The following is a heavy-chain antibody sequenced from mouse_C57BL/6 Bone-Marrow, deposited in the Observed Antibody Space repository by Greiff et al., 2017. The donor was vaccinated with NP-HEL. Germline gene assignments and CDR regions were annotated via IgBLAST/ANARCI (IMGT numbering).Heavy chain of an antibody. J-gene: IGHJ1*03. CDR1: GYTFTSYW. CDR3: AVYGSSSFNV. V-gene: IGHV1-50*01. Sequence: VQLQQPGAELVKPGASVKLSCKASGYTFTSYWMQWVKQRPGQGLEWIGEIDPSDSYTNYNQKFKGKATLTVDTSSSTAYMRLSSLTSEDSAVYYCAVYGSSSFNVWGTGTTVTVSS. D-gene: IGHD1-1*01. CDR2: IDPSDSYT.